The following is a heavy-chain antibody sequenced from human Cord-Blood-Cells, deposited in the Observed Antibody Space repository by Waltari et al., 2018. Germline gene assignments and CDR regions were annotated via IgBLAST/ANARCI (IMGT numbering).Heavy chain of an antibody. Sequence: QVQLQESGPGLVKPSQTLSLTCTFSGASLSSGGSYWSWIRPAPGKGLEWIGYIYYSGSNYYNPSLKSRVTISVDTSKNQFSLKLSSVTAADTAVYYCAREVAIAAAGTCCWFDPWGQGTLVTVSS. V-gene: IGHV4-31*03. CDR3: AREVAIAAAGTCCWFDP. D-gene: IGHD6-13*01. CDR1: GASLSSGGSY. CDR2: IYYSGSN. J-gene: IGHJ5*02.